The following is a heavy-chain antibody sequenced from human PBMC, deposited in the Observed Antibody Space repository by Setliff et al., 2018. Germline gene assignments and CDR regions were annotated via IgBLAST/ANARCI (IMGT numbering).Heavy chain of an antibody. CDR3: ARTCSGSGCYAGLES. J-gene: IGHJ4*02. D-gene: IGHD2-15*01. Sequence: GSLRLSCEGPGFSFSSYGLHWVRQTPGKGLEWVAVISYDGSRKFHADSVKGRFTISRDNSKNTLYLQMNSLRPEDTAVYYCARTCSGSGCYAGLESWGQGTPVTVSS. V-gene: IGHV3-30*03. CDR2: ISYDGSRK. CDR1: GFSFSSYG.